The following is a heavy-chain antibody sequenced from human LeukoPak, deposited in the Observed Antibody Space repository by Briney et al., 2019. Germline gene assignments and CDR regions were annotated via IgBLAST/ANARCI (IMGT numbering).Heavy chain of an antibody. J-gene: IGHJ4*02. CDR3: ANQGSSGWYGDY. Sequence: PGRSLRLSCAASGFTFSSYEMNWVRQAPGKGLEWVSYISSGGTGKYYADSVKGRFTISRDNAKNSLYLQMNSLRAEDTAIYYCANQGSSGWYGDYWGQGTLVTVSS. CDR2: ISSGGTGK. D-gene: IGHD6-19*01. V-gene: IGHV3-48*03. CDR1: GFTFSSYE.